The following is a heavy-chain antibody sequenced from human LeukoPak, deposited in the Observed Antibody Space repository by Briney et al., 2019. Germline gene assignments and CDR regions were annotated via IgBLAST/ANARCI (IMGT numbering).Heavy chain of an antibody. Sequence: SQTLSLTCAISGDSVSSNSAAWNWIRQSPSRGLEWLGRTYYRSKWYNDYAVSVKSRITINPDTSKNQFSLQLNSVTPEDTAVYYCASSQLVRGGNYYYYYMDVWGKGTTVTVSS. V-gene: IGHV6-1*01. CDR2: TYYRSKWYN. J-gene: IGHJ6*03. CDR3: ASSQLVRGGNYYYYYMDV. D-gene: IGHD6-6*01. CDR1: GDSVSSNSAA.